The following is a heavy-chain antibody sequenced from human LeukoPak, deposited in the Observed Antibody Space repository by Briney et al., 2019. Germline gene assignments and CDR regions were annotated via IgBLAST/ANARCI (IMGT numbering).Heavy chain of an antibody. J-gene: IGHJ6*03. D-gene: IGHD6-19*01. CDR2: IYSGGST. CDR3: AKDGTGYSSGWYLYMDV. V-gene: IGHV3-53*01. CDR1: GFTVSSNY. Sequence: GGSLRLSCAASGFTVSSNYMSWVRQAPGKGLEWVSVIYSGGSTYYADSVKGRFTISRDNSKNTLYLQMNSLRAEDTAVYYCAKDGTGYSSGWYLYMDVWGKGTTVTVSS.